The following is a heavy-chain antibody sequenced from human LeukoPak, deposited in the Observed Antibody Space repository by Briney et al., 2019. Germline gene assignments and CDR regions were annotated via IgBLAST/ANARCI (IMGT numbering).Heavy chain of an antibody. CDR2: IYYSGGT. J-gene: IGHJ4*02. V-gene: IGHV4-59*01. CDR1: GGSISSYY. CDR3: ARGQSRAFHY. Sequence: SETLTLTCTVSGGSISSYYWSWIRQPPGKGLEWIGYIYYSGGTDYNPSLKSRVTISVDTSKNQFSLKLSSVTAADTAVYYCARGQSRAFHYWGQGPLVTVSS.